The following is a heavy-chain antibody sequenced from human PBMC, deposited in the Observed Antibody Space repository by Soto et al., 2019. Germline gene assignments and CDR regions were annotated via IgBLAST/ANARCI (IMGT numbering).Heavy chain of an antibody. D-gene: IGHD6-13*01. CDR1: GFTISGHW. CDR2: IKEDGSEK. J-gene: IGHJ4*02. CDR3: ARGGSNRFGL. V-gene: IGHV3-7*04. Sequence: EEQLVESGGDLVQPGGSLRVSCAASGFTISGHWMTWVRQAPGKGLEWVASIKEDGSEKKYVDSAKGRFTISRDNAKKSLYLQMNSLRGDDTAVYYCARGGSNRFGLWGQGTLVTVSS.